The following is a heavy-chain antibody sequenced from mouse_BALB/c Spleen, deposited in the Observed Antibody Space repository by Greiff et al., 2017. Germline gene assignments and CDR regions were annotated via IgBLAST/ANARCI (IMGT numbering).Heavy chain of an antibody. CDR2: INPSTGYT. CDR3: ARGYRYLYAMDY. Sequence: VQLQESGTVLARPGASVKMSCKASGYTFTSYWMHWVKQRPGQGLEWIGYINPSTGYTEYNQKFKDKATLTADKSSSTAYMQLRSLTSEDSAVYYCARGYRYLYAMDYWGQGTSVTVSS. V-gene: IGHV1-4*01. D-gene: IGHD2-14*01. CDR1: GYTFTSYW. J-gene: IGHJ4*01.